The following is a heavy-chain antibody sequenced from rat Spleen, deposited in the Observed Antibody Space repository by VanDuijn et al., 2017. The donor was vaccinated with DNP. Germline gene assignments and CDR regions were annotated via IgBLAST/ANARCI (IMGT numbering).Heavy chain of an antibody. D-gene: IGHD1-5*01. J-gene: IGHJ2*01. V-gene: IGHV3-3*01. CDR1: GYSITNNY. Sequence: VQLQESGPGLVKPSQSLSLTCSVTGYSITNNYWGWIRKFPGNKMEWMGYINSAGSTNYNPSLKGRISITRDTSKNQFFLQLSSVTTEDTATYYCARWNIGTSTLDYWGQGVMVTVSS. CDR3: ARWNIGTSTLDY. CDR2: INSAGST.